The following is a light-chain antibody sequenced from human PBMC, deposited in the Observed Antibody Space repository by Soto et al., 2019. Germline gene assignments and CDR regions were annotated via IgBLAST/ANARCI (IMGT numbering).Light chain of an antibody. Sequence: DIQMTQSPSTLSASVGDRVTITCRASQSIGNWLAWYQQKLGKAPKLLIYKASNLETGVPSRFNGSGSGTEFTLTISCLQPDDFAIYYCQQYDDYPRTFGQGTKVEIK. CDR1: QSIGNW. CDR2: KAS. V-gene: IGKV1-5*03. CDR3: QQYDDYPRT. J-gene: IGKJ1*01.